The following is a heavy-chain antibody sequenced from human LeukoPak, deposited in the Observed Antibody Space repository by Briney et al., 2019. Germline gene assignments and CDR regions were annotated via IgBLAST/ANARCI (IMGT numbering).Heavy chain of an antibody. CDR2: IYYSGST. V-gene: IGHV4-59*12. CDR3: ARDVGGIYCSGGSCYSDGVDV. J-gene: IGHJ6*02. Sequence: SETLSLTCTVSGGSISSSYWSWIRQPPGKGLEWIGYIYYSGSTYYNPSLRSRVTISLDTSKNQFSLKLTSVTAADTAVYYCARDVGGIYCSGGSCYSDGVDVWGQGTTVTVSS. D-gene: IGHD2-15*01. CDR1: GGSISSSY.